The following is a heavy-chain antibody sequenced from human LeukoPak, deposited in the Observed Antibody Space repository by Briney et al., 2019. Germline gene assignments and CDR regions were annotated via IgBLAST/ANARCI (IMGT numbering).Heavy chain of an antibody. CDR1: GFTFSRYW. V-gene: IGHV3-7*01. D-gene: IGHD3-10*01. Sequence: GGSLRLSCAASGFTFSRYWMRWVRQAPGKGLEGVANIKNDGSEEYYVDSVKGRFTISRDNARNSLFPQMNSLTVEDTAVYYCARAIRGSAVDTGDRWGQGTLVTVSS. CDR3: ARAIRGSAVDTGDR. CDR2: IKNDGSEE. J-gene: IGHJ4*02.